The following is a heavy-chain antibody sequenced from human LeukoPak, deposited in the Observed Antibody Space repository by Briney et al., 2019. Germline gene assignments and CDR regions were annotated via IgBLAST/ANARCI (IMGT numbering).Heavy chain of an antibody. CDR1: GFSLSTSGVG. CDR3: ARIIVVVVAATMWFDP. D-gene: IGHD2-15*01. Sequence: GPTLVKPTQTLTLTCTFSGFSLSTSGVGVGWIRQPPGKALEWLALIYWGDDKRYSPSLKSRLTITKDTSKNQVVLTMTNMDPVDTATYYCARIIVVVVAATMWFDPWGQGTLVTVSS. J-gene: IGHJ5*02. CDR2: IYWGDDK. V-gene: IGHV2-5*02.